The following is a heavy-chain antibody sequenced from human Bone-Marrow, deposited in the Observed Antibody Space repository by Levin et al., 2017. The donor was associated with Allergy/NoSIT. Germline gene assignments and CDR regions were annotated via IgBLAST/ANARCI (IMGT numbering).Heavy chain of an antibody. CDR1: GFTFSRYS. D-gene: IGHD5-24*01. J-gene: IGHJ4*02. Sequence: GGSLRLSCAASGFTFSRYSMTWLRQAPGKGLEWVSSISHSSSFIYYADSVKGRFSISRDNSQNSVFLQMDSLKVDDTAVYYCACRTDGHNVYWGQGTLVAVSS. CDR2: ISHSSSFI. CDR3: ACRTDGHNVY. V-gene: IGHV3-21*01.